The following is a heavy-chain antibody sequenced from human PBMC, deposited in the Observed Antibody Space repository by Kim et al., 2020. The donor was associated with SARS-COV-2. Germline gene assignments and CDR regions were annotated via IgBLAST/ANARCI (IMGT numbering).Heavy chain of an antibody. V-gene: IGHV4-31*03. CDR2: IYYSGST. D-gene: IGHD3-22*01. Sequence: SETLSLTCTVSGGSISSGGYYWSWIRQHPGKGLEWIGYIYYSGSTYYNPSLKSRVTISVDTSKNQFSLKLSSVTAADTAVYYCARDVLRGYDGYYYDSSGYSNWYFDLWGRGTLVTVSS. J-gene: IGHJ2*01. CDR1: GGSISSGGYY. CDR3: ARDVLRGYDGYYYDSSGYSNWYFDL.